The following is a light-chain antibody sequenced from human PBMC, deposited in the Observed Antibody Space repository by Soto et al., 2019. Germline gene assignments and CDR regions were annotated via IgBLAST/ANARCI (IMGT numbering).Light chain of an antibody. CDR2: ENN. V-gene: IGLV1-51*02. J-gene: IGLJ2*01. CDR3: GTWDSSLSAGV. CDR1: SSNIGNNY. Sequence: QSVLTQPPSVSAAPGQKVTISCSGSSSNIGNNYVPWYQQLPGTAPQLLIFENNKRPSGIPDRFSGSKSGTSATLGITGLQTGDEADYYCGTWDSSLSAGVFGGGTKLTVL.